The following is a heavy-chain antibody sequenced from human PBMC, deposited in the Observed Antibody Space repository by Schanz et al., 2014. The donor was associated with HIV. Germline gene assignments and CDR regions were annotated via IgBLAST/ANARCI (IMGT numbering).Heavy chain of an antibody. CDR2: IWYDGSNK. CDR3: AKTTWGRRVDAFDI. J-gene: IGHJ3*02. V-gene: IGHV3-33*06. Sequence: QVQLVESGGGVVQPGRSLRLSCAASGFTFTSFGMHWVRQAPGKGLDWVAVIWYDGSNKYYADSVKGRFTISRDNSKKTLYLQMNSLRAEDTAVYYCAKTTWGRRVDAFDIWGQGTMVTVSS. CDR1: GFTFTSFG. D-gene: IGHD3-16*01.